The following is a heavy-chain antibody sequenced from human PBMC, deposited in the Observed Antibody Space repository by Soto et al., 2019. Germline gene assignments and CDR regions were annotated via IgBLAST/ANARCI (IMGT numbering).Heavy chain of an antibody. CDR2: ISNDGTNK. J-gene: IGHJ4*01. D-gene: IGHD6-13*01. CDR3: AAAFLAAEIDF. V-gene: IGHV3-30-3*01. Sequence: GSLRLSCAASGFTFSNCAMHWIRQAPGKGLEWVALISNDGTNKYYADSVKGRLTISRDNSKSILYLQMNSLRAEDTALYYCAAAFLAAEIDFWGHGTLVTVSS. CDR1: GFTFSNCA.